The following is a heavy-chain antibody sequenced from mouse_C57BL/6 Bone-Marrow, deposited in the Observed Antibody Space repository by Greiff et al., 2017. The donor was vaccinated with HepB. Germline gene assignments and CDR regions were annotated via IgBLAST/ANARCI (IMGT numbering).Heavy chain of an antibody. CDR2: INPNNGGT. D-gene: IGHD1-1*02. V-gene: IGHV1-18*01. CDR3: AREGGGNPFAY. Sequence: EVQLQHSGPELVKPGASVKIPCKASGYTFTDYNMDWVKQSHGKSLEWIGDINPNNGGTIYNQKFKGKATLTVDKSSSTAYMELRSLTSEDTAVYYCAREGGGNPFAYWGQGTLVTVSA. CDR1: GYTFTDYN. J-gene: IGHJ3*01.